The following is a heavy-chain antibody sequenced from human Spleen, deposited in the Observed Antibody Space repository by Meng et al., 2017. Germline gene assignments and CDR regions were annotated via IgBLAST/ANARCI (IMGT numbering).Heavy chain of an antibody. Sequence: QVPVVQSGGEVKEPGSSVKVSCKASGYSFTDYYIHRVRQAPGQGLEWMGRINPIGGGTNYAQKFQGRVTMSRDTSISTAYMELSSLRSDDTAVYYCARDGSSSWSTDYWGQGTLVTVSS. CDR3: ARDGSSSWSTDY. CDR1: GYSFTDYY. CDR2: INPIGGGT. D-gene: IGHD6-13*01. J-gene: IGHJ4*02. V-gene: IGHV1-2*06.